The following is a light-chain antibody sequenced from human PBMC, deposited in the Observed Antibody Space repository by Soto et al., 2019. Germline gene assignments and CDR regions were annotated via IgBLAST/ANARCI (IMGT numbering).Light chain of an antibody. J-gene: IGKJ2*01. V-gene: IGKV1-8*01. CDR3: QQSYSYPRT. Sequence: AIRMTQSPSSLSASTGDRVTITCRASQGISSYLAWYQQKPGKAPKLLIYAASTLQSGVPSRFSGSGSGTDFTLTISSLQPEDFATYYCQQSYSYPRTFGQGTNLEIK. CDR1: QGISSY. CDR2: AAS.